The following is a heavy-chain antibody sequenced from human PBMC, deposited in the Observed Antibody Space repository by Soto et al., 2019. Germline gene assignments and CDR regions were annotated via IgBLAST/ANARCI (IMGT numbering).Heavy chain of an antibody. J-gene: IGHJ4*02. CDR1: GFPFYNYG. D-gene: IGHD3-22*01. CDR2: ISFDGTTK. V-gene: IGHV3-30*18. CDR3: AKDATYYYNNLPRAYFDS. Sequence: VGSLRLSCAGSGFPFYNYGINWVRQAPGKGLEWVAIISFDGTTKVYADSVQGRFTISRDNSKNTVFLQMNGLRVEDTAVYYCAKDATYYYNNLPRAYFDSWGQRTPVTVSS.